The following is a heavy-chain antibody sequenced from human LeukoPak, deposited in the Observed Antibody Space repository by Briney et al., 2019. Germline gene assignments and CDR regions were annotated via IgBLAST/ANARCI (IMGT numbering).Heavy chain of an antibody. D-gene: IGHD6-13*01. CDR3: AKDIYPWVYDAFDI. CDR2: ISWNSGSI. J-gene: IGHJ3*02. CDR1: GSTFTVYS. Sequence: PGGSLSPSHPPSGSTFTVYSAQWARQPQGRGRGWVSVISWNSGSIGYADSVKGRFTISRDNAKNSLYLQMNSLRAEDTALYYCAKDIYPWVYDAFDIWGQGTMVTVSS. V-gene: IGHV3-9*01.